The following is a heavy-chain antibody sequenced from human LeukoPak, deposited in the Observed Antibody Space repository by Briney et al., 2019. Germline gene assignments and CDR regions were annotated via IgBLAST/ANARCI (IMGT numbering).Heavy chain of an antibody. CDR2: IYPGDSDT. J-gene: IGHJ6*02. Sequence: GESLKISCKGSGYSFTSYWIGWVRQIPGKGLEWMGIIYPGDSDTRYSPSFQGQVTISADKSISTAYLQWSSLKASDTAMYYCARLPTTVTDYYYYGMDVWGQGTTVTVSS. V-gene: IGHV5-51*01. CDR1: GYSFTSYW. CDR3: ARLPTTVTDYYYYGMDV. D-gene: IGHD4-11*01.